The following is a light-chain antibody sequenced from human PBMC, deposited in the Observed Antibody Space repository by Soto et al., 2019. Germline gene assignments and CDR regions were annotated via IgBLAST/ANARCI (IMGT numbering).Light chain of an antibody. CDR3: HHSHCIPYT. CDR1: QTISTY. V-gene: IGKV1-39*01. J-gene: IGKJ2*01. Sequence: DIPMTQSPSSLSAAVGDRVTITCRASQTISTYLKGYQQKPGKAPKLLIYAASSLQSGVPSRFTGSGSVTDFTLTISSLQPEDCAKYYCHHSHCIPYTFGQGTKLEIK. CDR2: AAS.